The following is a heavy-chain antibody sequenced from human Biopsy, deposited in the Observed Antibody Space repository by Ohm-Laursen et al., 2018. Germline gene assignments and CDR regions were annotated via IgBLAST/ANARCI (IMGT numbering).Heavy chain of an antibody. CDR3: ASLGLVWFGELLSVPFGMDV. D-gene: IGHD3-10*01. V-gene: IGHV3-21*01. CDR2: ISTSSTYI. J-gene: IGHJ6*02. CDR1: GFTFSSYS. Sequence: SLRLSCAASGFTFSSYSMNWVRQAPGKGLEWVSSISTSSTYIYYADSVKGRFSISRDDALNSLYLQMNSLRAEDTAVYFCASLGLVWFGELLSVPFGMDVWGQGTTVTVSS.